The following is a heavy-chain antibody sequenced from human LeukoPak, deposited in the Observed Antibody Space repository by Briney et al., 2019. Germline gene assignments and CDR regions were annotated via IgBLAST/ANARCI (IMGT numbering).Heavy chain of an antibody. Sequence: GGSLRLSCAASGFTVSSNYMSWVRQAPGKGLEWVSVIYSGGSTYYADSVKGRFTISRDNSKNTLYLQMNSLRAEDTAVYYCAKATPSGMTRSYYFDYWGQGTLVTVSS. V-gene: IGHV3-66*01. CDR1: GFTVSSNY. CDR3: AKATPSGMTRSYYFDY. J-gene: IGHJ4*02. CDR2: IYSGGST. D-gene: IGHD3-10*01.